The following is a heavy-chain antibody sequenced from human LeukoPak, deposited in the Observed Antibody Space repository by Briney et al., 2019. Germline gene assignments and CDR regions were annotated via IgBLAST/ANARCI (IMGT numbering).Heavy chain of an antibody. D-gene: IGHD3-22*01. J-gene: IGHJ6*02. CDR3: ARHSPGASSSWEYYGIDV. Sequence: GESLKISCEASGYDFTYYWIGWVRQKSGKGLEWMGIIYPGDSNILYSSSFQGRMTISADKSISTVYLQLSGLKASDIGIYYCARHSPGASSSWEYYGIDVWGHGTTVFVSS. CDR1: GYDFTYYW. CDR2: IYPGDSNI. V-gene: IGHV5-51*01.